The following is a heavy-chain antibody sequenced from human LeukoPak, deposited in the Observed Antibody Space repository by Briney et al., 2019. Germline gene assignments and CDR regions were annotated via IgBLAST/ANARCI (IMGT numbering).Heavy chain of an antibody. V-gene: IGHV1-69*13. CDR1: GGTFSSYA. Sequence: ASVKVSCKASGGTFSSYAISWVRQAPGQGLERMGGIIPIFGTANYAQKFQGRVTITADESTSTAYMELSSLRSEDTAVYYCARDLFGLRSYCSGGSCYSIDYWGQGTLVTVSS. CDR3: ARDLFGLRSYCSGGSCYSIDY. CDR2: IIPIFGTA. D-gene: IGHD2-15*01. J-gene: IGHJ4*02.